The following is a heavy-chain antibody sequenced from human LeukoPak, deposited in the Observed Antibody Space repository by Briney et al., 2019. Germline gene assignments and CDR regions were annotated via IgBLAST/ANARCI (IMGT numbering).Heavy chain of an antibody. CDR2: IKKSGSEK. J-gene: IGHJ4*02. D-gene: IGHD6-13*01. CDR1: GFTFSSYW. Sequence: PGGSLRLSCAASGFTFSSYWMTWVRQAPGKGLEWVAKIKKSGSEKYYVDSVKGRFTISRDNAKNSLYLQMNSLGAEDTAVYYCARRGTSSSWAHFDYWGQGTLVTVSS. CDR3: ARRGTSSSWAHFDY. V-gene: IGHV3-7*05.